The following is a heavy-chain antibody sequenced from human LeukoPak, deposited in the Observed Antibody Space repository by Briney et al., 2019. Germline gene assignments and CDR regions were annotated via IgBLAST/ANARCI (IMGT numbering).Heavy chain of an antibody. J-gene: IGHJ4*02. V-gene: IGHV1-2*06. CDR1: GYTFAYYY. Sequence: ASVKVSCKASGYTFAYYYIHWVRLAPGQGLEWMGRINPNGGGTNDAQKFQDRVTMTRDMSSTTVYMELRRLRLDDTAVYYCARDRKGDYDVADYWGQGTLVTVSS. CDR3: ARDRKGDYDVADY. D-gene: IGHD4-17*01. CDR2: INPNGGGT.